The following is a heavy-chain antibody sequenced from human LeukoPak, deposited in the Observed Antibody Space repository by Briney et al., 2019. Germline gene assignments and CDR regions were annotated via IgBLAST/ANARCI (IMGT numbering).Heavy chain of an antibody. V-gene: IGHV3-48*03. J-gene: IGHJ4*02. CDR2: ISSSGSTI. Sequence: GGSLRLSCAASGFTFSSYEMNWVRQAPGKGLEWVSYISSSGSTIYYADSVKGQFTISRDNAKNSLYLRMNSLRAEDTAVYYCARRLYSSFDYWGQGTLVTVSS. CDR3: ARRLYSSFDY. D-gene: IGHD6-13*01. CDR1: GFTFSSYE.